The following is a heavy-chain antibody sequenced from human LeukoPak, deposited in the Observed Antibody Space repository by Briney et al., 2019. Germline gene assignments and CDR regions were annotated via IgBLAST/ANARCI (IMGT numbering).Heavy chain of an antibody. CDR3: ARGQYYYDSSGYYWNDAFDI. Sequence: SETLSLTCTVSGGSISSYYWSWIRQPAGKGLEWIGRVYTSGSTNYSPSLKSRVTMSVDTSKNQFSLKLSSVTAADTAVYYCARGQYYYDSSGYYWNDAFDIWGQGTMVTVSS. V-gene: IGHV4-4*07. D-gene: IGHD3-22*01. CDR2: VYTSGST. J-gene: IGHJ3*02. CDR1: GGSISSYY.